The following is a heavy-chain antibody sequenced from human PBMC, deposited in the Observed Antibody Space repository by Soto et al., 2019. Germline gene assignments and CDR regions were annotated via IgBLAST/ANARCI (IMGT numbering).Heavy chain of an antibody. CDR1: GYSFTDYW. V-gene: IGHV5-51*01. Sequence: GESLKISCKSSGYSFTDYWIGWVRQMPGKGLEWMGIIYPGDSDARYSPSFQGQITISVDTSTNTAFLRWNSLTASDTAMYYCARQADYNILTGYFYYFDCWGQGSLVTVSS. D-gene: IGHD3-9*01. CDR3: ARQADYNILTGYFYYFDC. CDR2: IYPGDSDA. J-gene: IGHJ4*02.